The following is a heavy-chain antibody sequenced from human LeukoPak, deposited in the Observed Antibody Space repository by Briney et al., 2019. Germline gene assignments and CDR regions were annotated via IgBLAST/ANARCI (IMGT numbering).Heavy chain of an antibody. CDR1: GGSISSSSYY. Sequence: PSETLSLTCTVSGGSISSSSYYWGWIRQPPGKGLEWIGSIYYSGSTYYNPSLKSRVTISVDTSKNQFSLKLSSVTAADTAVYYCARERRRQLWLYGPPAGDYGMDVWGQGTTVTVSS. D-gene: IGHD5-18*01. CDR2: IYYSGST. CDR3: ARERRRQLWLYGPPAGDYGMDV. V-gene: IGHV4-39*07. J-gene: IGHJ6*02.